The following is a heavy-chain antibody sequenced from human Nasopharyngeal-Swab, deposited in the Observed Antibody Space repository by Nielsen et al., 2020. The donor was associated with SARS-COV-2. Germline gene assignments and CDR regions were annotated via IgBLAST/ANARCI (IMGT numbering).Heavy chain of an antibody. CDR2: INSDGRNT. D-gene: IGHD3/OR15-3a*01. Sequence: GGSLRLSCAASGFTFSNYWMHWVRQAPGKGLVWVSRINSDGRNTTYADSVKGRFTISRDNSKNTLSLQMNSLRAEDTAVYYCAKEMGLVGGIANSLFDYWGQGTLVTVSS. J-gene: IGHJ4*02. CDR3: AKEMGLVGGIANSLFDY. V-gene: IGHV3-74*01. CDR1: GFTFSNYW.